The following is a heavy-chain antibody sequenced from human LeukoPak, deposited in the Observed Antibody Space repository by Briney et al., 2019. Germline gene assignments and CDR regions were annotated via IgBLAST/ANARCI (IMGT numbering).Heavy chain of an antibody. V-gene: IGHV3-23*01. CDR2: ISGSGGST. Sequence: GGSLRLSCAASGFTFSSYAMSWVRQAPGKGLEWVSAISGSGGSTYYADSVKGRFTISRDNSKNTLYLQMNSLRVEDTAVYYCARVTRGSVLGGYGYHGFDIWGQGTMVTVSS. CDR3: ARVTRGSVLGGYGYHGFDI. CDR1: GFTFSSYA. J-gene: IGHJ3*02. D-gene: IGHD5-12*01.